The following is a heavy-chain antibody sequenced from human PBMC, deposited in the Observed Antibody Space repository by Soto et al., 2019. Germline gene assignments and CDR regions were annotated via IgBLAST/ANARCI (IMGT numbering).Heavy chain of an antibody. CDR1: GGSISSGDYY. CDR3: ARAPMVRGVYWFDP. D-gene: IGHD3-10*01. Sequence: ASETLSLTCTVSGGSISSGDYYWSWIRQPPGKGLEWIGYIYYSGSTYYNPSLKSRVTISVDTSKNQFSLKLSSVTAADTAVYYCARAPMVRGVYWFDPWGQGTLVTVSS. CDR2: IYYSGST. J-gene: IGHJ5*02. V-gene: IGHV4-30-4*01.